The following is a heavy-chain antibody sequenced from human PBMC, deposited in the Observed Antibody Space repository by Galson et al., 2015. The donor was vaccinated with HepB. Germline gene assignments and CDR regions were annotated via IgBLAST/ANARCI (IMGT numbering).Heavy chain of an antibody. J-gene: IGHJ5*02. CDR1: GFTFSSYS. CDR2: ISYDGRNK. Sequence: SLRLSCAASGFTFSSYSMHWVRRAPGKGLEWVAVISYDGRNKYYVDSVKGRFTISRDNSKNTLYLQVNSLRAEDTAVYYCARAALGWFDPWGQGTLVTVSS. V-gene: IGHV3-30*04. CDR3: ARAALGWFDP. D-gene: IGHD6-25*01.